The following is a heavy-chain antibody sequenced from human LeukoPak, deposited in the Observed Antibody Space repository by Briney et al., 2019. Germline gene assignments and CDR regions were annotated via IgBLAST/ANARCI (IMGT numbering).Heavy chain of an antibody. CDR2: ISSSGSTI. J-gene: IGHJ4*02. CDR1: GFTLSSYE. V-gene: IGHV3-48*03. Sequence: GGSLEPSCAAPGFTLSSYEKKWGRQAPGEGLGWGSYISSSGSTIYYADSVKGRFTISRDNAKNSLYLQMNSLRPEDTAVYYCAKDFSVYYYDSRVLDYWGQGTLVTVSS. CDR3: AKDFSVYYYDSRVLDY. D-gene: IGHD3-22*01.